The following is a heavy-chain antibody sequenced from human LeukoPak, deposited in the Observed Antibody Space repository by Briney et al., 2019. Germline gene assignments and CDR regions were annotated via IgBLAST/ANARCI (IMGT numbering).Heavy chain of an antibody. CDR2: IYYSGST. V-gene: IGHV4-59*11. Sequence: SETLSLTCTVSGGSISSHNWGWLPPPPGKGLEGSGYIYYSGSTYSKPPLKRRVTVSVDTSKNKFSLKLSSVTAADTAVYYCARDFLECSSTSCYHGLDPWGQGTLVTVSS. D-gene: IGHD2-2*01. CDR3: ARDFLECSSTSCYHGLDP. J-gene: IGHJ5*02. CDR1: GGSISSHN.